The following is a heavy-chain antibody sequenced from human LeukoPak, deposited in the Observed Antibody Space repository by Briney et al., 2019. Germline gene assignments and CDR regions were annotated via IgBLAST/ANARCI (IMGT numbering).Heavy chain of an antibody. J-gene: IGHJ4*02. CDR3: AKPHSPLWQGDY. V-gene: IGHV5-51*01. CDR2: IYPGDSDT. CDR1: GYSFTSYW. D-gene: IGHD2-21*01. Sequence: GESLKISCKGSGYSFTSYWIGWVRQMPGKGLEWMGVIYPGDSDTRYSPSFQGQVTISADKSISTAYLQWSSLKASDTAMDYCAKPHSPLWQGDYWGQETLVTVSS.